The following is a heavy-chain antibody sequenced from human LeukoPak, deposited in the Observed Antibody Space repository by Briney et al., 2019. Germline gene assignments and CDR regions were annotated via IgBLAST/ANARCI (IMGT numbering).Heavy chain of an antibody. V-gene: IGHV3-30*04. CDR2: ISYDGSNK. Sequence: GGSLRLSCAASGFTFSSYAMHWVRQAPGKGLEWVAVISYDGSNKYYADSVRGRFTISRDNSKNTLYLQMNSLRAEDTAVYYCARYKGSRYYFDYWGQGTLVTVSS. D-gene: IGHD1-26*01. CDR3: ARYKGSRYYFDY. J-gene: IGHJ4*02. CDR1: GFTFSSYA.